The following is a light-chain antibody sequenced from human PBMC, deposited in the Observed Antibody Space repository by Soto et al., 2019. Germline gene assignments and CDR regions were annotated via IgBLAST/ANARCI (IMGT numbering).Light chain of an antibody. Sequence: QSALTQPASVSVTPGQSITISCTGGKGDIGIYDFVSWYQHHPGKAPKLIVSEVSHRPSGVSNRFSGSKSGNTASLTISGLQSEDEAYYYCISYTSDDVRYVFGTGTKVTVL. CDR2: EVS. V-gene: IGLV2-14*01. CDR1: KGDIGIYDF. J-gene: IGLJ1*01. CDR3: ISYTSDDVRYV.